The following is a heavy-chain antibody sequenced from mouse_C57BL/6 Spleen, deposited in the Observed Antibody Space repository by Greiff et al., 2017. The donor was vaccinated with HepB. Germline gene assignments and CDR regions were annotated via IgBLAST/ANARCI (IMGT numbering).Heavy chain of an antibody. Sequence: DVQLQESGPELVKPGASVKMSCKASGYTFTDYNMHWVKQSHGKSLEWIGYINPNNGGTSYNQKFKGKATLTVNKSSSTAYMELRSLTSEDSAVYYCARGGAYGSSSFYAMDYWGQGTSVTVSS. CDR3: ARGGAYGSSSFYAMDY. CDR2: INPNNGGT. D-gene: IGHD1-1*01. V-gene: IGHV1-22*01. CDR1: GYTFTDYN. J-gene: IGHJ4*01.